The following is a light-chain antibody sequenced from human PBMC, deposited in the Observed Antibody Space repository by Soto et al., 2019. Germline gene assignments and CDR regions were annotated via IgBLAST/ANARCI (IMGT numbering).Light chain of an antibody. CDR1: SSDVGGYDY. CDR2: DVS. CDR3: SSYTSSNALFV. J-gene: IGLJ3*02. V-gene: IGLV2-14*03. Sequence: QSALTQPASVSGSPGQSITISCTGTSSDVGGYDYVSWYRQHPDKAPKLIIFDVSSRPSGISNRFSGSKSGNTASLTISGLQAADEADYYCSSYTSSNALFVFGAGTKLTVL.